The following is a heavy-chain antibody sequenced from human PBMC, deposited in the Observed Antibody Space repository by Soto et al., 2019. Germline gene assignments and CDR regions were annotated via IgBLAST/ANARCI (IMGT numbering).Heavy chain of an antibody. Sequence: SETLSLTCTVSGGSISSYYWSWIRQPPGKGLEWIGYIYYSGSTNYNPSLKSRVTISVDTSKNQFSLKLSSVTAADTAVYYCARQANSGYDYGSFFDYWGQGTLVTVSS. CDR3: ARQANSGYDYGSFFDY. V-gene: IGHV4-59*08. CDR2: IYYSGST. J-gene: IGHJ4*02. CDR1: GGSISSYY. D-gene: IGHD5-12*01.